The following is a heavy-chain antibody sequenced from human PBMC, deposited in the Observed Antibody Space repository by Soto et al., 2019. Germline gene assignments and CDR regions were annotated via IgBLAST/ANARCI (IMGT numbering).Heavy chain of an antibody. CDR2: IYHSGSS. CDR1: GGSISSSNW. J-gene: IGHJ4*02. Sequence: QVQLQESGPGLVKPSGTLSLTCAVSGGSISSSNWWSWVRQPPGKGLEWIGEIYHSGSSNYNPSLKSRVTISVDKSKNQFSLKLSSVTAADTAVYYCARAPVAVAGTSGFDYWGQGTLLTVSS. V-gene: IGHV4-4*02. CDR3: ARAPVAVAGTSGFDY. D-gene: IGHD6-19*01.